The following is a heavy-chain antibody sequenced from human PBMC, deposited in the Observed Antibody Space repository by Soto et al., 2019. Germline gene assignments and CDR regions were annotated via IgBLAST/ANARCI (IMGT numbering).Heavy chain of an antibody. CDR2: ISYDGSNK. CDR3: AKGSLWFGELGYSGMDV. D-gene: IGHD3-10*01. Sequence: QVQLVESGGGVVQPGRSLRLSCAASGFTFSSYGMHWVRQAPGKGLEWVAVISYDGSNKYYADSVKGRFTISRDNPKNTLYLQMNSLRAEDTAVYYCAKGSLWFGELGYSGMDVWGQGTTV. CDR1: GFTFSSYG. V-gene: IGHV3-30*18. J-gene: IGHJ6*02.